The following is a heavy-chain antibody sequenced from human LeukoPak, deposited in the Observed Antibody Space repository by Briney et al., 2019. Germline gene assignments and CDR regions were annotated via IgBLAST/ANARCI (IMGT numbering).Heavy chain of an antibody. CDR3: AKNKPECED. Sequence: QAGGSLRLSCAASGFSFDDYAMLWVRQAPGKGLEWVSFISGDGGTTKYADSVKGRFTISRDNSESSLYLQMNSLRTEDTALYYCAKNKPECEDWGQGTLVTVSS. CDR2: ISGDGGTT. D-gene: IGHD3-3*01. CDR1: GFSFDDYA. J-gene: IGHJ4*02. V-gene: IGHV3-43*02.